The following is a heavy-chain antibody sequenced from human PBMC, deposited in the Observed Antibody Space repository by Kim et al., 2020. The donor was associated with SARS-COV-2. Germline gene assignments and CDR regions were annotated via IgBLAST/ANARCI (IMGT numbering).Heavy chain of an antibody. D-gene: IGHD2-21*02. J-gene: IGHJ6*02. CDR2: IYWDDDK. Sequence: SGPTLVKPTQTLTLTCTFSGFSLSTSGVGVGWIRQPPGKALEWLALIYWDDDKRYSPSLRRRLTITKDTSKNQVVLIMTNMDPVDTATYYCARDGAVTEDYYGLDVWGQGTTVTVSS. V-gene: IGHV2-5*02. CDR1: GFSLSTSGVG. CDR3: ARDGAVTEDYYGLDV.